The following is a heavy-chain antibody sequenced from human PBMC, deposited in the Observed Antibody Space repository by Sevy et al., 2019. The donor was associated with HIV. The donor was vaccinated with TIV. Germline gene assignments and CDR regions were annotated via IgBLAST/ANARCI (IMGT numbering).Heavy chain of an antibody. V-gene: IGHV3-21*01. CDR3: ARPYGSGSWEAFDL. CDR1: GFTFNSYT. Sequence: GGSLRLSCAASGFTFNSYTMNWVRQAPGKGLEWVSSVSFASNYIYYADSVRGRFTISRDNAKNSLNLQMNSLRAEDTAVYYCARPYGSGSWEAFDLWGQGTMVTVSS. D-gene: IGHD3-10*01. CDR2: VSFASNYI. J-gene: IGHJ3*01.